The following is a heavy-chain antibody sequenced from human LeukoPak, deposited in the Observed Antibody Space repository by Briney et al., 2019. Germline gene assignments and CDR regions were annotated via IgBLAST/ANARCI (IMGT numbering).Heavy chain of an antibody. CDR3: ARRLIAEIYCSGGSCPFDY. D-gene: IGHD2-15*01. CDR2: INPSGGST. J-gene: IGHJ4*02. V-gene: IGHV1-46*01. Sequence: GASVKVSCKASGYTFTSYYMHWVRQAPGQGLEWMGIINPSGGSTSYAQKFQGRVTMTRDTSTSTVYTELSSLRSEDTAVYYCARRLIAEIYCSGGSCPFDYWGQGTLVTVSS. CDR1: GYTFTSYY.